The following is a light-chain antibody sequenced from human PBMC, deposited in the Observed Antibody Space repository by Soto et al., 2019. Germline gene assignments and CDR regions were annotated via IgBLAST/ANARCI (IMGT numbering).Light chain of an antibody. CDR2: DVS. J-gene: IGLJ1*01. V-gene: IGLV2-14*01. Sequence: QSARTQPASVSGSPGQSITISCTGTSSDVGGYNYVSWYQQHPGKAPKLMIYDVSNRPSGVSNRFSGSKPGNTASLTISGLQAEDEADYYCSSYTSSSTPFVFGTGTKVTVL. CDR3: SSYTSSSTPFV. CDR1: SSDVGGYNY.